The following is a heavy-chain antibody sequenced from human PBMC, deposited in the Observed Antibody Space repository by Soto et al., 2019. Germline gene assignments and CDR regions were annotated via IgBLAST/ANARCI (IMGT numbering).Heavy chain of an antibody. CDR2: ITRDGYNK. Sequence: GGSLRLSCAVSGFIFKNYALNWVRQAPGKGLEWVASITRDGYNKYYADSVKGRFTISRDNSKNTLSLQMTALRVEDSSVYYCTKSSGGSSSVGMDYWGPGTLVTVS. V-gene: IGHV3-30*04. J-gene: IGHJ4*02. CDR1: GFIFKNYA. D-gene: IGHD6-6*01. CDR3: TKSSGGSSSVGMDY.